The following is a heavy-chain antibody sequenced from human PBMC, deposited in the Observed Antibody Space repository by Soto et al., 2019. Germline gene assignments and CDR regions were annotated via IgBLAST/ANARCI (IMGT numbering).Heavy chain of an antibody. D-gene: IGHD2-21*01. J-gene: IGHJ4*02. CDR2: IYYTGAA. Sequence: TLSLTCSVSGGCVDTGGTYWSGAHLLPGKGLQWVGYIYYTGAAYYNPALQSRVTISLDTSENQFSLKLTSVTAADTAVYYCARGTFNPISIVFWGQGSQVTVS. V-gene: IGHV4-31*03. CDR3: ARGTFNPISIVF. CDR1: GGCVDTGGTY.